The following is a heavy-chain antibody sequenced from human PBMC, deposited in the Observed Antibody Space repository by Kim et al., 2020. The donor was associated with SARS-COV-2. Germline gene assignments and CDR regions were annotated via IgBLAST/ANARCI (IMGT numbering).Heavy chain of an antibody. Sequence: SVKVSCKASGGTFSSYAISWVRQAPGQGLEWMGGIIPIFGTANYAQKFQGRVTITADESTSTAYMELSSLRSEDTAVYYCARGGDCSSTSCYGGYSSSWYEDWFDPWGQGTLVTVSS. CDR2: IIPIFGTA. J-gene: IGHJ5*02. CDR1: GGTFSSYA. CDR3: ARGGDCSSTSCYGGYSSSWYEDWFDP. V-gene: IGHV1-69*13. D-gene: IGHD2-2*01.